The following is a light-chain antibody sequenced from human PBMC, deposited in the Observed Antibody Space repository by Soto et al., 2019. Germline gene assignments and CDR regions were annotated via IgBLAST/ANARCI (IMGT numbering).Light chain of an antibody. CDR2: AAS. V-gene: IGKV3-15*01. Sequence: EIVVTQSPGILSVSPGDRATLSCRASQSVGRNLAWYQQKPGQAPTLLIYAASTRATGLPARFSGSGSGTDFTLAISSLQSEELAVYYCQEYSNLPLFTFGPGTRVD. J-gene: IGKJ3*01. CDR3: QEYSNLPLFT. CDR1: QSVGRN.